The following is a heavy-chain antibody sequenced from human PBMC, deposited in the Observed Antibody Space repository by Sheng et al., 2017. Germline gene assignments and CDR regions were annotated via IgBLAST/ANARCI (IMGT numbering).Heavy chain of an antibody. Sequence: ESGGGVVQPGRSLRLSCAASGFTFSSYGMHWVRQAPGKGLEWVAIVSHDAINKYYADSVKGRFTISRDDSKNTLYLQMDSLRLEDTAMYFCARDHGDTEGYWGRGTLVTVS. CDR3: ARDHGDTEGY. V-gene: IGHV3-30*19. J-gene: IGHJ4*02. CDR1: GFTFSSYG. D-gene: IGHD4-17*01. CDR2: VSHDAINK.